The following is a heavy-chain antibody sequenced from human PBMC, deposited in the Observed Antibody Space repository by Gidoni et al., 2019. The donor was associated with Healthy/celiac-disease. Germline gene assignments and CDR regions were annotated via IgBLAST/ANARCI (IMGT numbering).Heavy chain of an antibody. Sequence: QVQLQESGPGLVKPSETLSLTCTVSGGSISSYYWSWIRQPAGKGLEWIGRIYTSGSTNYNPSLKSRVTMSVDTSKNQFSLKLSSVTAADTAVYYCGSQGYYDSSGYFDYWGQGTLVTVSS. CDR2: IYTSGST. CDR1: GGSISSYY. D-gene: IGHD3-22*01. J-gene: IGHJ4*02. CDR3: GSQGYYDSSGYFDY. V-gene: IGHV4-4*07.